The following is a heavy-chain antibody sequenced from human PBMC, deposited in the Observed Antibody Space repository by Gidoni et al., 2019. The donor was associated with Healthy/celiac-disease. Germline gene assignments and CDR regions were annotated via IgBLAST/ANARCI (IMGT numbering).Heavy chain of an antibody. CDR2: IYYSGST. D-gene: IGHD3-10*01. V-gene: IGHV4-39*07. Sequence: QLQLQESGPGLVKPSETLSLTCTVSGGSISSSSYYWGWIRQPPGKGLEWIGSIYYSGSTYYNPSLKSRVTISVDTSKNQFSLKLSSVTAADTAVYYCARVTWFGEHWIDPWGQGTLVTVSS. CDR3: ARVTWFGEHWIDP. J-gene: IGHJ5*02. CDR1: GGSISSSSYY.